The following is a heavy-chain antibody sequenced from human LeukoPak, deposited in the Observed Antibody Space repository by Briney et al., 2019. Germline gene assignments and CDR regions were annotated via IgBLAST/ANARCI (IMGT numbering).Heavy chain of an antibody. CDR2: ISYDGSNK. J-gene: IGHJ5*02. V-gene: IGHV3-30*03. D-gene: IGHD3-16*01. CDR1: GFTFSSYG. CDR3: ATRGGVGRNNWFDP. Sequence: PGRSLRLSCAASGFTFSSYGMHWVRQAPGKGLEWVALISYDGSNKYYADSVKGRFTISRDNSKNPLYLQMNSLRAEDTAVYYCATRGGVGRNNWFDPWGQGTLVTVSS.